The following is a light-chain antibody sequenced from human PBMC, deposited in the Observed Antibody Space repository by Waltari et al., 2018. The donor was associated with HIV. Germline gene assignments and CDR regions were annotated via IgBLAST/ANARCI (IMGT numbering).Light chain of an antibody. CDR3: SSYTSSSTL. V-gene: IGLV2-14*01. Sequence: SALTQPASVSGSPGQSITISCTGTSSDVGGYNYVSWYPQHPGKAPILMIYAVSNRPSGVSNRFSGSKSGNTASLTISGLQAEDEADYYCSSYTSSSTLFGGGTKLTVL. J-gene: IGLJ2*01. CDR2: AVS. CDR1: SSDVGGYNY.